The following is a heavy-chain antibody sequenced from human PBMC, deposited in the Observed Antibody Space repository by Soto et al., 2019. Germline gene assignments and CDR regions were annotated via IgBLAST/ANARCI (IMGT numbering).Heavy chain of an antibody. D-gene: IGHD5-18*01. CDR3: ARGGLSTAMVRVCQF. CDR1: GYSFNHYA. Sequence: QVQLVQSGAEVKKPGDSLKVSCKAVGYSFNHYAMHWVRQAPGQRPEWMGWINTGNGNTKYSEKLQDRVTITRDTSASTVYMELSSLRSEDTATYYCARGGLSTAMVRVCQFWGQGTLVTVSS. V-gene: IGHV1-3*04. CDR2: INTGNGNT. J-gene: IGHJ4*02.